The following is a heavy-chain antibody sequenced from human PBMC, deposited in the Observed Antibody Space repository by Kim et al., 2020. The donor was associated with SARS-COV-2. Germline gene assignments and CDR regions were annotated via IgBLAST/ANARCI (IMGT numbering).Heavy chain of an antibody. Sequence: SETLSLTCTVSDDSISSSTYFWGWIRQPPGKGLEWIGSIYYSGSTYYNPSLKSRVTILVDTSKNQFSLKMTSVTAADTAVYYCARGTIVGANPFDYWGQGTLVTVSS. CDR2: IYYSGST. CDR1: DDSISSSTYF. V-gene: IGHV4-39*07. J-gene: IGHJ4*02. CDR3: ARGTIVGANPFDY. D-gene: IGHD3-22*01.